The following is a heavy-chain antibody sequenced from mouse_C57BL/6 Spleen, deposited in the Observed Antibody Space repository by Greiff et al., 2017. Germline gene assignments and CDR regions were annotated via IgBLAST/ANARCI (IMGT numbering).Heavy chain of an antibody. J-gene: IGHJ4*01. V-gene: IGHV1-82*01. CDR1: GYAFSSSW. D-gene: IGHD1-1*01. CDR3: ARSPVRGAMDY. Sequence: VQLQQSGPELVKPGASVKISCKASGYAFSSSWMNWVKQRPGKGLEWIGRIYPGDGDTNYNGKFKGKATLTADKSSSTAYMQLSSLTSEDSAVYFCARSPVRGAMDYWGQGTSVTVSS. CDR2: IYPGDGDT.